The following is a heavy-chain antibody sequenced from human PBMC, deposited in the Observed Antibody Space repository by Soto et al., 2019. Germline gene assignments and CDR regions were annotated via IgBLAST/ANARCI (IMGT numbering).Heavy chain of an antibody. V-gene: IGHV4-39*01. CDR1: GGSISSSSYY. D-gene: IGHD3-22*01. CDR2: IYYSGST. Sequence: SETLSLTXTVSGGSISSSSYYWGWIRQPPGKGLEWIGSIYYSGSTYYNPSLKSRVTISVDTSKNQFSLKLSSVTAADTAVYYCASRYHSSGYYWVRYYYYGMDVWGQGTTVTVSS. CDR3: ASRYHSSGYYWVRYYYYGMDV. J-gene: IGHJ6*02.